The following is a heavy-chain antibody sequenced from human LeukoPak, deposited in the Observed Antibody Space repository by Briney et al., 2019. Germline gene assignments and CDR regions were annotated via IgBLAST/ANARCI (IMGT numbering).Heavy chain of an antibody. CDR1: GLTFSGSA. J-gene: IGHJ4*02. CDR3: AKVLVLVSANRYYFDY. Sequence: GGSLRLSCAASGLTFSGSAMSWVRQAPGKGLEWVSLISGSGNSTYYADSVKGRFTISRDNSKNTLYLQMNSLRAEDTAVYYCAKVLVLVSANRYYFDYWRQGTLVTVSS. CDR2: ISGSGNST. V-gene: IGHV3-23*01. D-gene: IGHD2-15*01.